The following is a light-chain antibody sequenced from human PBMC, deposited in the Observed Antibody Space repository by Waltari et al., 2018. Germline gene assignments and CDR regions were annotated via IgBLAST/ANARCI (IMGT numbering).Light chain of an antibody. J-gene: IGLJ1*01. CDR2: DVS. Sequence: QSALTQPASVSGSPGQSITISCTGTSRDVGDYDWVSWYQQHPGKAPKVVIFDVSYRPSGVSNLFSCSTSGNTASLTISGLQAEDEADYYCTSYTSRHSLVFGTGTKVTVL. V-gene: IGLV2-14*03. CDR1: SRDVGDYDW. CDR3: TSYTSRHSLV.